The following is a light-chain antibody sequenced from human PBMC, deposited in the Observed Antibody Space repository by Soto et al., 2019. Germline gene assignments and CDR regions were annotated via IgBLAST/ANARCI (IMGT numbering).Light chain of an antibody. CDR2: AAS. CDR3: QQYTEWPLT. Sequence: IVMTQSPVTLSVSPGERVALSCRASQSVSDNLAWYQKKPGQAPRLLIYAASTRATGIPARFSGSGSGTEFTLTISSLQSKDFAVYYCQQYTEWPLTFGGGTKVDIK. J-gene: IGKJ4*01. CDR1: QSVSDN. V-gene: IGKV3-15*01.